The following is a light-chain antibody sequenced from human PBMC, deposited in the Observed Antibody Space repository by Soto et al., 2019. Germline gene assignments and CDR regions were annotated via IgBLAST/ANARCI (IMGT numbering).Light chain of an antibody. Sequence: SVLTQSPCTLSLSPGERATLSCRASQSVSNSFFAWYQQKPGQAPRLLIYGVSSRATGIPDRFSGSGSGTDFTLTISRLEPEDFVVYYCQQYSTLPHTFGQGTKLEVK. CDR1: QSVSNSF. J-gene: IGKJ2*01. CDR3: QQYSTLPHT. CDR2: GVS. V-gene: IGKV3-20*01.